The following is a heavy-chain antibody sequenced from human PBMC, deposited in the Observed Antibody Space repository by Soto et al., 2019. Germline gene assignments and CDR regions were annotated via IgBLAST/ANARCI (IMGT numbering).Heavy chain of an antibody. J-gene: IGHJ6*02. CDR1: GYTFTSYA. CDR3: ARDPSYYGMDV. Sequence: QVHLVQAGAEEKKPGASVKGSCKASGYTFTSYAMHWVRQAPGQRLEWMGWINAGNGNTKYSQKFQGRVTLTRDTSASTAYMELSSLRSEDTAVYYCARDPSYYGMDVWGQGTTVTVSS. CDR2: INAGNGNT. V-gene: IGHV1-3*05.